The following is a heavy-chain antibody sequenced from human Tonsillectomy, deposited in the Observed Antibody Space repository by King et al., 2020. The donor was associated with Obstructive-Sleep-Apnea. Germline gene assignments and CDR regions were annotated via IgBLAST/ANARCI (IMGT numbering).Heavy chain of an antibody. J-gene: IGHJ2*01. CDR3: ARRKWAWFFDI. Sequence: QLVQSGAEVKKPGESLKISCKVSGYSFTTYWIGWVRQMPGKGLEWMGIIYPGDSDTRYSPSFQGQVTISAAKSVRTAYLQWSSLKASDNAIYYCARRKWAWFFDIWGRGTLVTVSS. CDR2: IYPGDSDT. V-gene: IGHV5-51*01. D-gene: IGHD2-8*01. CDR1: GYSFTTYW.